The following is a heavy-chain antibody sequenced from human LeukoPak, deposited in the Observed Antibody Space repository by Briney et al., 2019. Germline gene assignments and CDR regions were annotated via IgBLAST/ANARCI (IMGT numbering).Heavy chain of an antibody. CDR1: GYSFTGYY. J-gene: IGHJ3*02. V-gene: IGHV1-2*02. D-gene: IGHD6-13*01. Sequence: ASVKVSCKASGYSFTGYYMHWVRQAPGQGLEWMGWINPNSGDTKYAQKFQGRVTMTRDTSISTAYMELSRLRSDDTAVYYCASISSSWYSAFDIWGQGTMVTVSS. CDR2: INPNSGDT. CDR3: ASISSSWYSAFDI.